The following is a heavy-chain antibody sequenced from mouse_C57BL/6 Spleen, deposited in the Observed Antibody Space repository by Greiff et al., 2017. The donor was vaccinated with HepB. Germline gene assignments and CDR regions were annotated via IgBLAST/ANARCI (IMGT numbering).Heavy chain of an antibody. CDR1: GFSLTSYA. CDR2: IWTGGGT. Sequence: VKVVESGPGLVAPSQSLSITCTVSGFSLTSYAISWVRQPPGKGLEWLGVIWTGGGTNYNSALKSRLSISKDNSKSQVFLKMNSLQTDDTARYYCARIHWDDYYAMDYWGQGTSVTVSS. D-gene: IGHD4-1*01. CDR3: ARIHWDDYYAMDY. J-gene: IGHJ4*01. V-gene: IGHV2-9-1*01.